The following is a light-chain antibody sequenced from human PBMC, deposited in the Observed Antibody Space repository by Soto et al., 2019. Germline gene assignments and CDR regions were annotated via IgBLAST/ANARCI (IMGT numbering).Light chain of an antibody. CDR2: GAS. Sequence: ESVLTQAPGTVSLSPGERAALSCRASQSVSSSYLAWYQQKPGQAPRLLIYGASSRATGIPDRFSGSGSGTDFTLTISRLVPEDYAADYWQEYGSRPRITFGQGTRPEIK. V-gene: IGKV3-20*01. J-gene: IGKJ5*01. CDR1: QSVSSSY. CDR3: QEYGSRPRIT.